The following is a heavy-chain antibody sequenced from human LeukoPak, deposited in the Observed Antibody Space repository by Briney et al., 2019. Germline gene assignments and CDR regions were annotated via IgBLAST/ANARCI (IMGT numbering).Heavy chain of an antibody. D-gene: IGHD1-26*01. Sequence: PGGPLRLSCAASGFSFSDYYMSWFRQAPGKGLEWISYSSGSGSTISCADSVNGRFIISRDNAKNSLYLQMNSLRAEDTAMYYCARDLSGTYIMSNAFDIWGQGTTVTVS. V-gene: IGHV3-11*04. CDR2: SSGSGSTI. CDR1: GFSFSDYY. J-gene: IGHJ3*02. CDR3: ARDLSGTYIMSNAFDI.